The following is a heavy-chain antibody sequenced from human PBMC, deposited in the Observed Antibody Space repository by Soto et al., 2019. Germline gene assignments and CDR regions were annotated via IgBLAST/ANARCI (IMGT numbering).Heavy chain of an antibody. D-gene: IGHD1-1*01. CDR2: IIPIFGTA. Sequence: QVQLVQSGAEVKKPGSSVTVSCKASGGTFSSYAISWVRQAPGQGLEWMGGIIPIFGTANYAQKFQGRVTITADESTSTADMELSSLRSEDTAVYYCARVGELEPNYYDGMDVWGQGTTVTVSS. CDR3: ARVGELEPNYYDGMDV. J-gene: IGHJ6*02. CDR1: GGTFSSYA. V-gene: IGHV1-69*01.